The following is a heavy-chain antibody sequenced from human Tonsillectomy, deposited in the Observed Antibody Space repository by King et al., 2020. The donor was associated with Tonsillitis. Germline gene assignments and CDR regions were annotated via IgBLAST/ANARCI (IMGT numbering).Heavy chain of an antibody. Sequence: VQLVESGGGVVQPGRSLRLSCAASGFTFSSYAMHWVRQAPGKGLEWVAVISYDGSNKYYADSVRGRFTISRDNSKNTLYLQMNSLRPEDTAIYYCAREQSPGDSSGYLNYWGQGTLVTVSS. CDR2: ISYDGSNK. D-gene: IGHD3-22*01. J-gene: IGHJ4*02. CDR1: GFTFSSYA. V-gene: IGHV3-30-3*01. CDR3: AREQSPGDSSGYLNY.